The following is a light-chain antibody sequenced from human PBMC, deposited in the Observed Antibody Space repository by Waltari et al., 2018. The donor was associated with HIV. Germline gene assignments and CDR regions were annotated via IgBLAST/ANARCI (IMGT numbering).Light chain of an antibody. CDR2: RRN. V-gene: IGLV1-47*01. J-gene: IGLJ3*02. Sequence: QSVLTQPPSASGTPRQRVTISCSGSSPNIGSNYVHGYQQLPVTPPKLIIYRRNQRPSGVPDRFSGSKSGTSASLAISGLLSEDEADYYCAAWDDSLSGPVFGGGTKLTVL. CDR1: SPNIGSNY. CDR3: AAWDDSLSGPV.